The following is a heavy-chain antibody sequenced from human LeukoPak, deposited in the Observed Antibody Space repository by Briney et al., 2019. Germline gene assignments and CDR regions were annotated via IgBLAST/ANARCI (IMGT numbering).Heavy chain of an antibody. CDR3: ARGAGYSGGTRDAFDI. J-gene: IGHJ3*02. CDR2: ISSSSSTI. V-gene: IGHV3-48*01. D-gene: IGHD5-12*01. Sequence: PGGSLRLSCAASGFTFSSYSMNWVRQAPGKGLEWVSYISSSSSTIYYADSVKGRFTISRDNAKNSLYLQMNSLRAEDTAVYYCARGAGYSGGTRDAFDIWGQGTMVTVSS. CDR1: GFTFSSYS.